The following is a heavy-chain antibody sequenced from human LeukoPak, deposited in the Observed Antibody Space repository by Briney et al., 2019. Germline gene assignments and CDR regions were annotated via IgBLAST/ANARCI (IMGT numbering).Heavy chain of an antibody. Sequence: ETLSLTCTVSGGSIISNTYYWGWIRQPPGKGLEWVADISGGGEHTFYADSVKGRFTISRDNSKDTLHLQMSILRPEDTALYYCASGPYSSSYFASWGQGTMVTVSS. CDR1: GGSIISNTYY. CDR3: ASGPYSSSYFAS. D-gene: IGHD6-13*01. J-gene: IGHJ4*02. CDR2: ISGGGEHT. V-gene: IGHV3-23*01.